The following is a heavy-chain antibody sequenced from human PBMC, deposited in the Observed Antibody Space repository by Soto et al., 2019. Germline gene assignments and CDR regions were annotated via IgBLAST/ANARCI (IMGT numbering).Heavy chain of an antibody. Sequence: SGPTLVNPTQTLTLTCTFSGFSLSTSGMCVSWIRQPPGKALEWLALIDWDDDKLYSTSLKTRLTISKDTSKNQVVLTMTNMDPVDTATYYCARIRGYSSSMRFDPWGQGTLVTVSS. CDR3: ARIRGYSSSMRFDP. CDR2: IDWDDDK. CDR1: GFSLSTSGMC. J-gene: IGHJ5*02. D-gene: IGHD6-13*01. V-gene: IGHV2-70*01.